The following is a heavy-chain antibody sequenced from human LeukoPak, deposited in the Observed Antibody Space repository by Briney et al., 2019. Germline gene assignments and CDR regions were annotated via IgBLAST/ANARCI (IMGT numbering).Heavy chain of an antibody. V-gene: IGHV1-69*04. J-gene: IGHJ4*02. Sequence: SVKASCKASLGTFSSYAFSCLRQAPGYCLECMGTLIPILGIANYAQKFQGRVTITADKSTSTAYMELSSLRSEDTAVYYCAGAARGVVSRYYFDYWGQGTLVTVSS. D-gene: IGHD2-15*01. CDR2: LIPILGIA. CDR1: LGTFSSYA. CDR3: AGAARGVVSRYYFDY.